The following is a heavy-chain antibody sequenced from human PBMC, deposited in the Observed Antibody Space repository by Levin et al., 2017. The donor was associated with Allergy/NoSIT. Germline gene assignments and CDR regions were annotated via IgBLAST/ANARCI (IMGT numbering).Heavy chain of an antibody. CDR1: GFSFSDHY. CDR2: IRRKVNGYTT. CDR3: ARCGEDYYFDS. Sequence: GGSLRLSCAASGFSFSDHYMDWVRQAPGKGLEWVGRIRRKVNGYTTEYAASVKDRFTISRDDSKNSLYLDMNSLKSDDTAVYYCARCGEDYYFDSWGQGTLVTVSS. D-gene: IGHD2-15*01. V-gene: IGHV3-72*01. J-gene: IGHJ4*02.